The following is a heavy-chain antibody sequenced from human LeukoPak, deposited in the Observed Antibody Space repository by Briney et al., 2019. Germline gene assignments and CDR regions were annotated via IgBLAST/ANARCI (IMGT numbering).Heavy chain of an antibody. CDR3: ARDDSWAFDY. J-gene: IGHJ4*02. V-gene: IGHV3-48*02. Sequence: GGSLRLSCAASVFNFSRYSVNWVRQAPGRGLEWVAYIRTSSGGIYYADSVKGRFTISTDTAKNSLYLEMNNLRDGDTAVYFCARDDSWAFDYWGQGTLVTVSS. CDR1: VFNFSRYS. CDR2: IRTSSGGI. D-gene: IGHD2-21*02.